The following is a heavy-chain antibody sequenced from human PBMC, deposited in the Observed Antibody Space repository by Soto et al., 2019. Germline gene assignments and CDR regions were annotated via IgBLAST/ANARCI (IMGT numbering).Heavy chain of an antibody. CDR1: GYSFTSYW. D-gene: IGHD2-2*01. CDR3: ARHPGDSSTLYYYGKDV. J-gene: IGHJ6*02. Sequence: GECLKISCKGSGYSFTSYWISWVRQMPGKGLEWMGRIDPSDSYTNYSPSFQGHVTISADKSISTAYLQWSSLKASDTAMYYCARHPGDSSTLYYYGKDVWGQGTTVTVSS. V-gene: IGHV5-10-1*01. CDR2: IDPSDSYT.